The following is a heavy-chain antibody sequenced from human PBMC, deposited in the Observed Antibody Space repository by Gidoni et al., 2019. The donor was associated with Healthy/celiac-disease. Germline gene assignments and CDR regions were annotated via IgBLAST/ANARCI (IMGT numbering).Heavy chain of an antibody. CDR3: ARDNEPLRWPSYYYYGMDV. J-gene: IGHJ6*02. CDR2: IYTSGST. Sequence: QVQLQESGPGLVKPSQTLSLTCTVSGGSISSGSYYWSWIRQPAGKGLEWIGRIYTSGSTNYNPSLKSRVTISVDTSKNQFSLKLSSVTAADTAVYYCARDNEPLRWPSYYYYGMDVWGQGTTVTVSS. D-gene: IGHD4-17*01. V-gene: IGHV4-61*02. CDR1: GGSISSGSYY.